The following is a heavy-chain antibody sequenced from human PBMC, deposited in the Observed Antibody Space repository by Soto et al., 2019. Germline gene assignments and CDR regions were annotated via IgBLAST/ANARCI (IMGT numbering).Heavy chain of an antibody. Sequence: GGSLRLSCAASGFTFSSYAMSWVRQAPGKGLEWVSAISGSGGSTYDADSVTGRFTISRDNSKNTLYLQMNSLRADDTAVYYCAKGGYPGPPSDRHFDYWGQGTLVTVSS. CDR2: ISGSGGST. CDR1: GFTFSSYA. D-gene: IGHD5-12*01. J-gene: IGHJ4*02. V-gene: IGHV3-23*01. CDR3: AKGGYPGPPSDRHFDY.